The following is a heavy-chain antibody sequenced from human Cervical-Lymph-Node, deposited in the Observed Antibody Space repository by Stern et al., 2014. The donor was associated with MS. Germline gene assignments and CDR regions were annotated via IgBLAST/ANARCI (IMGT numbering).Heavy chain of an antibody. D-gene: IGHD2-8*01. Sequence: MQLVESGTEVKKPGASLIVSCKASGYTFTSYGISWVRKAPGQGLEWVGWISADSGTTKYAQNLRDRITLTRDTSTGTAYMELRTLRSEDTAVYYCARDKMHAFDYWGQGTLVSVSS. V-gene: IGHV1-18*01. CDR2: ISADSGTT. CDR1: GYTFTSYG. CDR3: ARDKMHAFDY. J-gene: IGHJ4*02.